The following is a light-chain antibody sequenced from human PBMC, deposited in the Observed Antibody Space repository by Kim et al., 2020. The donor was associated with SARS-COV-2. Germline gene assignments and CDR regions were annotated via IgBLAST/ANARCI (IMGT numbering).Light chain of an antibody. CDR3: SSYTSSTTRLYV. V-gene: IGLV2-14*03. J-gene: IGLJ1*01. CDR1: SRDVGGYNF. Sequence: SITISCTGTSRDVGGYNFVSWYQQHPGKAPKLMIYDVSNRPSGVSYRFSGSKSGNTASLTISGLQAEDEADYYCSSYTSSTTRLYVFGTGTKVTVL. CDR2: DVS.